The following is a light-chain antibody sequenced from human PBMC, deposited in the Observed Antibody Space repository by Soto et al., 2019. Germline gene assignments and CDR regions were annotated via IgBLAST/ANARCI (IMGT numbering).Light chain of an antibody. CDR3: QQLINYPLT. V-gene: IGKV1-9*01. CDR1: QGISRY. Sequence: DIQLTQSPSFLSASVGDRVTITCRASQGISRYLAWYQQKPGRAPKLLIYAASTLQSGVPSRITGSGSGTEFTLTISCLQPEDFATYYCQQLINYPLTFGGGTKVDIK. CDR2: AAS. J-gene: IGKJ4*01.